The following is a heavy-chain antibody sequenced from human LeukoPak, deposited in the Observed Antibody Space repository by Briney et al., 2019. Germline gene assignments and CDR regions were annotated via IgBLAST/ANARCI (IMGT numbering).Heavy chain of an antibody. CDR1: GFTFSSHG. Sequence: GGSLRLSCVASGFTFSSHGMSWVRQAPGKGLEWVSGIIPSGHTTYYADSVRGRFTISRDNSRNTVYLQMNSLRAEDTAVYYCAKDDRWLQFCCWGQGTPVTVSA. D-gene: IGHD5-24*01. CDR2: IIPSGHTT. J-gene: IGHJ4*02. V-gene: IGHV3-23*01. CDR3: AKDDRWLQFCC.